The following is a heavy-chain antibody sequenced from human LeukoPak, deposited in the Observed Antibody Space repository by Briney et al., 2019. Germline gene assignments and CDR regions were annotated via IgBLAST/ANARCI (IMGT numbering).Heavy chain of an antibody. V-gene: IGHV4-34*01. J-gene: IGHJ4*02. D-gene: IGHD3-10*01. CDR2: INHSGST. CDR3: ASGRFGETTKPYYFDY. Sequence: SETLSPTCAVYGGSFSGYYWSWIRQPPGKGLEWIGEINHSGSTNYNPSLKSRVTISVDMSKNQFSLKLSSVTAADTAVYYCASGRFGETTKPYYFDYWGRGTLVTVSS. CDR1: GGSFSGYY.